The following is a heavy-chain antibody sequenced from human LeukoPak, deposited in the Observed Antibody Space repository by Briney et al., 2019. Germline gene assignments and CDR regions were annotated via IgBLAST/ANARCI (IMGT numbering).Heavy chain of an antibody. D-gene: IGHD6-19*01. CDR1: GYTFTSYG. J-gene: IGHJ4*02. V-gene: IGHV1-18*01. CDR2: ISAYNGNT. Sequence: ASVKVSCKASGYTFTSYGISWVRQAPGQGLEWMGWISAYNGNTNYAQKLQGRVTMTTDTSTSTAYMELRGLRSDDTAVYYCARDPGYSSGWTVFDYWGQGTLVTVSS. CDR3: ARDPGYSSGWTVFDY.